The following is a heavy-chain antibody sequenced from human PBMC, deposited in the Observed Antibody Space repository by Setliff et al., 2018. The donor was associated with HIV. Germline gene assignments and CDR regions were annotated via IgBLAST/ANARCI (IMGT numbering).Heavy chain of an antibody. CDR1: GFTFNTYG. J-gene: IGHJ4*02. D-gene: IGHD6-13*01. V-gene: IGHV3-30*02. Sequence: GGSLRLSCAASGFTFNTYGMHWVRQAPGKGLEWVAFIRYDGSNKYYADSVKGRFTISRDNSKNTLYLQMNSLRAEDTAVYYCAKDRLLDGSSWYYLDYWGQGTLVTVSS. CDR3: AKDRLLDGSSWYYLDY. CDR2: IRYDGSNK.